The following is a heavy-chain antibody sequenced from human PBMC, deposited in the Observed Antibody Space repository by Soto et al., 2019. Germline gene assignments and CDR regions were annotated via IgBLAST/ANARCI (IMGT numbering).Heavy chain of an antibody. Sequence: QLRLQESGPGLVKPSETLSLTCTASGGYVGSSSYYWGWIRQPPGKGLEWIGNIYYSGSTSYNPSLKTRVTISVDTSKDQFSLKLSSVTAADTAVYYCARLVIVAPRVWPGRYFDYWGQGTLVTFSS. D-gene: IGHD3-10*01. V-gene: IGHV4-39*01. CDR3: ARLVIVAPRVWPGRYFDY. CDR1: GGYVGSSSYY. J-gene: IGHJ4*02. CDR2: IYYSGST.